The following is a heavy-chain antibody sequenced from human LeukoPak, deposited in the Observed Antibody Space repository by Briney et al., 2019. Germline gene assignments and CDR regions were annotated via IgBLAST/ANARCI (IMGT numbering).Heavy chain of an antibody. D-gene: IGHD4-23*01. CDR3: ANLMGYGGNSESFDY. Sequence: GGSLRLSCAASGFTFSSYGMHWVRQAPGKGLEWVAFIRYDGSNKYYADSVKGRFTFSRDNSKNTLYLQMNSLRAEDTAVYYCANLMGYGGNSESFDYWGQGTLVTVSS. CDR2: IRYDGSNK. CDR1: GFTFSSYG. V-gene: IGHV3-30*02. J-gene: IGHJ4*02.